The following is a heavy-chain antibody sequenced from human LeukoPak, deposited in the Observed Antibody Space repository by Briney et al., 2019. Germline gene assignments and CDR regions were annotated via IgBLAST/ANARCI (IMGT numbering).Heavy chain of an antibody. Sequence: NPGGSLRLSCAASGFTFSSYSMNWVRQAPGKGLEWVSSINSDSSYIYYADSVKGRFTISRDNAKNSLYLQMNSLRAEDTAVYYCARALISVLERRMIDYYYYYMDVWGKGTTVTVSS. CDR3: ARALISVLERRMIDYYYYYMDV. V-gene: IGHV3-21*01. D-gene: IGHD1-1*01. J-gene: IGHJ6*03. CDR1: GFTFSSYS. CDR2: INSDSSYI.